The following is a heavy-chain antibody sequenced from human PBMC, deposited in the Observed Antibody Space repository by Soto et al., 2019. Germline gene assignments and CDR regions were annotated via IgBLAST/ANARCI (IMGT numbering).Heavy chain of an antibody. CDR3: ARAVATTSFDY. CDR2: IIPILGIA. V-gene: IGHV1-69*02. Sequence: QVQLVQSGAEVKKPGSSVKVSCKASGGTFSSYTISWVRQAPGQGLEWMGRIIPILGIANYAQKLQGRVTITADKSTSTAYMELSSLRSEDTDVYYCARAVATTSFDYWGQGTLVTVSS. CDR1: GGTFSSYT. J-gene: IGHJ4*02. D-gene: IGHD5-12*01.